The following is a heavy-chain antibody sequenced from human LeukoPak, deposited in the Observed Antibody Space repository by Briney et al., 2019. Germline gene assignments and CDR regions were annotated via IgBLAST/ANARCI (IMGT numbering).Heavy chain of an antibody. D-gene: IGHD6-19*01. Sequence: GGSLRLSCTASGFNFDNFDMSWVRLPPGRGLECVSAISGSGGSTYYADSVKGRFTISRDNSKNTLYLQMNSLSAEDTAVYYCAKDQSSGWFYYYYYGMDVWGQGTTVTVSS. CDR2: ISGSGGST. J-gene: IGHJ6*02. V-gene: IGHV3-23*01. CDR3: AKDQSSGWFYYYYYGMDV. CDR1: GFNFDNFD.